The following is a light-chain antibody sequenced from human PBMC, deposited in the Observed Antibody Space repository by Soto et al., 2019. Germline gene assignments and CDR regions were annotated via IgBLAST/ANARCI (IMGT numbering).Light chain of an antibody. CDR1: QSVSSY. J-gene: IGKJ4*02. CDR2: DAS. CDR3: QQRSNWPLT. V-gene: IGKV3-11*01. Sequence: EIVLTQSAATLSLSPGERATLSCRASQSVSSYLAWYQQKPGQTPRLLIYDASNRATGIPARFSGSGSGTDFTLTISSVGPEACAGYYCQQRSNWPLTFGGGTKGDIK.